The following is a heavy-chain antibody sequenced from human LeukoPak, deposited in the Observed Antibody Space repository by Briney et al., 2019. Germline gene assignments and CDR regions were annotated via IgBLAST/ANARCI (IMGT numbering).Heavy chain of an antibody. Sequence: SETLSLTCTVSGGSISSSSYYWGWIRQPPGKGLEWIGSIYYSGSTYYNPSLKSRVTMSVDTSKNQFSLKLSSVTAADTAVYYCARDGYNWGVDYWGQGTLVTVSS. D-gene: IGHD5-24*01. V-gene: IGHV4-39*07. CDR1: GGSISSSSYY. CDR3: ARDGYNWGVDY. J-gene: IGHJ4*02. CDR2: IYYSGST.